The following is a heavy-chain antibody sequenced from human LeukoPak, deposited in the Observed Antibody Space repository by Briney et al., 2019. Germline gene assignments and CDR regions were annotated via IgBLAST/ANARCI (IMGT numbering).Heavy chain of an antibody. V-gene: IGHV3-15*01. Sequence: PGGSLRLSCAASGFTFSNAWMSWVRQAPGKGLEWVGRIKSKTDGGTTDYAAPVKGRFTISRDDSKNTLYLQMNSLRAEDTAVYYCARDPNYMVRGVIPYTDYWGQGTLVTVSS. CDR2: IKSKTDGGTT. D-gene: IGHD3-10*01. CDR3: ARDPNYMVRGVIPYTDY. J-gene: IGHJ4*02. CDR1: GFTFSNAW.